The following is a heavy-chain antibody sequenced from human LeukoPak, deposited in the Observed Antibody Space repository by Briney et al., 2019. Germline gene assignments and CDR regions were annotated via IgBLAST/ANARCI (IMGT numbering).Heavy chain of an antibody. CDR2: IFYSGST. CDR3: ARVDYAALDI. Sequence: LETLSLTCTVSGGSISSSSYYWGWIRQPPGKGLEWIGNIFYSGSTYYNPSLKSRVTISVDTSKNQFSLNLTSVTAADTAVYYCARVDYAALDISGHGTMVTVSS. CDR1: GGSISSSSYY. V-gene: IGHV4-39*01. D-gene: IGHD4-17*01. J-gene: IGHJ3*02.